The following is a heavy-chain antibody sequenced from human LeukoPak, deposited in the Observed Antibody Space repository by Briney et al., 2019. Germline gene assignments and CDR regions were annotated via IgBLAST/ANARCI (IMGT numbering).Heavy chain of an antibody. CDR2: ISPSGGST. D-gene: IGHD6-13*01. Sequence: ASVKVSCKAFGYTFTSNYMHWVRQAPGQGPEWMGVISPSGGSTTYAQKFQGRVTLTRDMSTSTVYMELSSLRSEDTAVYYCARGLSWYSSSWYYFDYWGQGTLVTVSS. CDR1: GYTFTSNY. CDR3: ARGLSWYSSSWYYFDY. J-gene: IGHJ4*02. V-gene: IGHV1-46*01.